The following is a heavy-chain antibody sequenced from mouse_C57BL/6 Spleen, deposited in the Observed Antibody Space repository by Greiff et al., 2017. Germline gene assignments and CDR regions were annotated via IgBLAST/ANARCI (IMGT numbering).Heavy chain of an antibody. CDR2: IDPETGGT. CDR1: GYTFTDYE. Sequence: VKLQESGAELVRPGASVTLSCKASGYTFTDYEMHWVKQTPVHGLEWIGAIDPETGGTAYNQKFKGKAILTADKSSSTAYMELRSLTSADSAVYYCTRFNYGSSFAYWGQGTLVTVSA. J-gene: IGHJ3*01. CDR3: TRFNYGSSFAY. V-gene: IGHV1-15*01. D-gene: IGHD1-1*01.